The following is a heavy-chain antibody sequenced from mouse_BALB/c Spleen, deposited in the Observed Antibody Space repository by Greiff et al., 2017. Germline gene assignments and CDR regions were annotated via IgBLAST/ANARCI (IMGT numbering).Heavy chain of an antibody. CDR1: GYTFTDYE. CDR2: IDPETGGT. V-gene: IGHV1-15*01. CDR3: TNIYYGNYGFAY. Sequence: QVQLKESGAELVRPGASVTLSCKASGYTFTDYEMHWVKQTPVHGLEWIGAIDPETGGTAYNQKFKGKATLTADKSSSTAYMELRSLTSEDSAVYYCTNIYYGNYGFAYWGQGTLVTVSA. D-gene: IGHD2-1*01. J-gene: IGHJ3*01.